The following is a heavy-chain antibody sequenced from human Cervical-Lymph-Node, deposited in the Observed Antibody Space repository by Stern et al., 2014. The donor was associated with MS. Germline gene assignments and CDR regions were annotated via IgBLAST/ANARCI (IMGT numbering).Heavy chain of an antibody. Sequence: EVQLVESGAELKKPGESLQISCQASGYPFTSYWIGWVRQMPGKGLEWMGIIYGGDSKTKYRPSFQGPVTMSVDTSITTAYLPRSNLGAWDPAMYYCARQSIGGTYRYYYYTMDVWGQGTTITVSS. V-gene: IGHV5-51*01. CDR1: GYPFTSYW. CDR3: ARQSIGGTYRYYYYTMDV. J-gene: IGHJ6*02. CDR2: IYGGDSKT. D-gene: IGHD3-16*02.